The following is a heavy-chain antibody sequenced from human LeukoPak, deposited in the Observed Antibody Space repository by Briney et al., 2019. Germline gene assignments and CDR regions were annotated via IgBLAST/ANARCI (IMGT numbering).Heavy chain of an antibody. J-gene: IGHJ6*02. CDR3: VRGGHKLDIETSRYYYGLDV. D-gene: IGHD2-2*03. CDR2: IESDGTRT. CDR1: GITLSDYW. V-gene: IGHV3-74*03. Sequence: GGSLRLSCAASGITLSDYWMYWVRQGPGKGLVHVSRIESDGTRTVYADSVKGRFTISRDNAKNTMYLQMNSLRAEDTAVYYCVRGGHKLDIETSRYYYGLDVWGQGTTVTVSS.